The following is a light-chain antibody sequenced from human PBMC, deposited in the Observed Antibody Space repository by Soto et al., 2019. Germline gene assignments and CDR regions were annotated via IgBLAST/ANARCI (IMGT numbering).Light chain of an antibody. Sequence: QSVLTQPPSASGTPGQRVTISCSGSSSNIGSNTVNWYQQLPGTAPKLLIYCNNQRPSGVPDRFSGAKSGASASLAISGRQSEDEADYYCAAGDDSLNGVVFGGGTKLTVL. CDR2: CNN. CDR3: AAGDDSLNGVV. J-gene: IGLJ2*01. CDR1: SSNIGSNT. V-gene: IGLV1-44*01.